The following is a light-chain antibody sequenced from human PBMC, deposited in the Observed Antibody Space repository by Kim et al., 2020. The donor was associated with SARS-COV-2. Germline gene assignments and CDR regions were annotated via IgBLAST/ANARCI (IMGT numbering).Light chain of an antibody. CDR1: SLRNYY. Sequence: SSELTQDPAVSVALGQTVRITCQGDSLRNYYASWYQQKPGQAPVLVFYGKNSRPSGIPDRFSGSSSGNTASLIITGAQAEDEADYYCNSRDSNDNVVFGGGTQLTVL. V-gene: IGLV3-19*01. CDR2: GKN. J-gene: IGLJ2*01. CDR3: NSRDSNDNVV.